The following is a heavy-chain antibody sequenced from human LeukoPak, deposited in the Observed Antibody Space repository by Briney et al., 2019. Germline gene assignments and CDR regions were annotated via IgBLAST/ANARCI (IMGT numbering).Heavy chain of an antibody. D-gene: IGHD3-10*01. Sequence: SGGSLRLSCAASGFTFSSYWMSWDRQAPGRGLEWVANIKQDGSEEYYVDSVKGRFTISRDNAKNSLYLQMNSLRAEDTAVYYCAREDYYGSGSPLDYWGQGTLVTVSS. V-gene: IGHV3-7*01. J-gene: IGHJ4*02. CDR3: AREDYYGSGSPLDY. CDR1: GFTFSSYW. CDR2: IKQDGSEE.